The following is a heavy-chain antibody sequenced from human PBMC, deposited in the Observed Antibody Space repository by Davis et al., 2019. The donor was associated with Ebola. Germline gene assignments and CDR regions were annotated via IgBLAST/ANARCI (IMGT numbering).Heavy chain of an antibody. J-gene: IGHJ2*01. CDR2: IYYSGST. D-gene: IGHD2-2*01. V-gene: IGHV4-39*01. CDR1: GGSISSSSYY. Sequence: SETLSLTCTVSGGSISSSSYYWGWIRQRTGKGLEWIGSIYYSGSTYYNPSLKSRVTISVDTSKNQFSLKLSSVTAADTAVYYCARPYIPAAIGWLYFDLWGRGTLVTVSS. CDR3: ARPYIPAAIGWLYFDL.